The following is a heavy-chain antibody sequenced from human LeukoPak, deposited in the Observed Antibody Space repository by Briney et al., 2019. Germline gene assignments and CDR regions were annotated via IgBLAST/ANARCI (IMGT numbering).Heavy chain of an antibody. Sequence: GGSLRLSCAASGFTFSSYAMSWVRQAPGKGLEWVSAISGSGGSTYYADSVKGRFTISRDNSKNTLYLQMNSLRAEDTAVCYCATWRVLQWLVREVAFDIWGQGTMVTVSS. V-gene: IGHV3-23*01. J-gene: IGHJ3*02. CDR2: ISGSGGST. CDR1: GFTFSSYA. D-gene: IGHD6-19*01. CDR3: ATWRVLQWLVREVAFDI.